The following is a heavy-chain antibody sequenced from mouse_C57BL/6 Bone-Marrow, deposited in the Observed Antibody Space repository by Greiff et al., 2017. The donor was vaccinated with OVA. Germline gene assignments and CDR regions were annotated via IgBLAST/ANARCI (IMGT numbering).Heavy chain of an antibody. J-gene: IGHJ4*01. CDR2: ISSGGSYT. CDR1: GFTFSSYG. Sequence: EVMLVESGGDLVKPGGSLKLSCAASGFTFSSYGMSWVRQTPDKRLEWVATISSGGSYTYYPDSVKGRFTISRDNAKNTLYLQMSSLKSEDTAMYYCARPRGAMDYWGQGTSVTVSS. CDR3: ARPRGAMDY. V-gene: IGHV5-6*01.